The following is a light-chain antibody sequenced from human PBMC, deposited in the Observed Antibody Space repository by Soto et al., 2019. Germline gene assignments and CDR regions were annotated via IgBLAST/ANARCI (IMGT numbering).Light chain of an antibody. CDR1: SSDVGSSNG. V-gene: IGLV2-18*02. Sequence: QSVLTQPPSVSGSPGQSVAISCTGTSSDVGSSNGVSWYQQPPGTAPKLMIYDVSNRPSGVPDRFSGSKSGNTASLTISGLQAEDEADYYCSSYTSSSTYVLGTGTKLTVL. J-gene: IGLJ1*01. CDR2: DVS. CDR3: SSYTSSSTYV.